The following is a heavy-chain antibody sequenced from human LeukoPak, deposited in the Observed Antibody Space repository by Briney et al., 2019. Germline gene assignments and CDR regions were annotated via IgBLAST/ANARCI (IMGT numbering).Heavy chain of an antibody. V-gene: IGHV3-23*01. CDR3: ARDNYILRAFDI. J-gene: IGHJ3*02. D-gene: IGHD2-21*01. CDR2: TRGSGSYT. CDR1: GFTFENYA. Sequence: GGSLRLSCVASGFTFENYAVTWVRQAPGKGLEWVSATRGSGSYTSYTDSVKGRFTVSRDNSESTLYLDMSNLRAEDTAVYYCARDNYILRAFDIWGQGTMVTVSS.